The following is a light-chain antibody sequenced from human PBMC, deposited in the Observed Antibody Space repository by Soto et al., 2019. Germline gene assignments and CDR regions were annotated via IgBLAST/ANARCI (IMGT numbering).Light chain of an antibody. Sequence: ALTQPASVSGSPGQSITISRTGASDDIGGYNYVSWYQQHPGKAPKLMIYEVSNRPSGVSDRFSGSKSGNTASLTISGLQTEDEADYYCTSYTSRNTLLFGTGTKLTVL. CDR1: SDDIGGYNY. CDR2: EVS. V-gene: IGLV2-14*01. CDR3: TSYTSRNTLL. J-gene: IGLJ1*01.